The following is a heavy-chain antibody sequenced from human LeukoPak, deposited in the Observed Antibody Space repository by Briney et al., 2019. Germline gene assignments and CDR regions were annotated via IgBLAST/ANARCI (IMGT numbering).Heavy chain of an antibody. J-gene: IGHJ4*02. Sequence: SETLSLTCTVCGDSISSHYSSWIRQPPGKGLEWIGYIYYSGSTNYNPSLKSRVTISVDTSKNQFSLKLSSVTAADTAVYYCAGPNYYGSGSFEGGLGCWGQGPLVTVSS. D-gene: IGHD3-10*01. CDR1: GDSISSHY. CDR3: AGPNYYGSGSFEGGLGC. V-gene: IGHV4-59*08. CDR2: IYYSGST.